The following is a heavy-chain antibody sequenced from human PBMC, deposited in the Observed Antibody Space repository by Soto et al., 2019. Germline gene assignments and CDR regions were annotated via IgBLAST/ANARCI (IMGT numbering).Heavy chain of an antibody. J-gene: IGHJ5*02. V-gene: IGHV1-46*01. CDR3: ARDRDGDTMIVVVARNWFDP. D-gene: IGHD3-22*01. CDR2: INPSGGST. Sequence: ASVKVSCKASGYTFTSYYMHWVRQAPGQGLEWMGIINPSGGSTSYAQKFQGRVTMTRDTSTSTVYMELSSLRSEDTAVYYCARDRDGDTMIVVVARNWFDPWGQGTLVTVSS. CDR1: GYTFTSYY.